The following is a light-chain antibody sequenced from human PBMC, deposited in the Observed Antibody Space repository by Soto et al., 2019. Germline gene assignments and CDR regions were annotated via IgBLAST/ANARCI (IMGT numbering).Light chain of an antibody. Sequence: QSVLTQPASVSGSPGQSITISCTGTISDVGGYSYVSWYQQHPGKAPKLMIYEVSNRPSGVSNRFSGSKSDNTASLTISGLQAEDEADYYCSSYTSFSTYVFGTGTKVTVL. CDR3: SSYTSFSTYV. V-gene: IGLV2-14*01. J-gene: IGLJ1*01. CDR2: EVS. CDR1: ISDVGGYSY.